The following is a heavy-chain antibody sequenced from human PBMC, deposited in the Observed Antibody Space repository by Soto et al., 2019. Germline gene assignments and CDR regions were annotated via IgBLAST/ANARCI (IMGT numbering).Heavy chain of an antibody. Sequence: QVQLMESGGGVVQPGRSLRLSCAASGFTFSSYAMHWVRQAPGKGLEWVAVISYDGSNKYYADSVKGRFTISRDNSKNTLYLQMNSLRAEDTAVYSFARVPGGGYWGQGTLVTVSS. J-gene: IGHJ4*02. CDR1: GFTFSSYA. D-gene: IGHD3-10*01. V-gene: IGHV3-30-3*01. CDR3: ARVPGGGY. CDR2: ISYDGSNK.